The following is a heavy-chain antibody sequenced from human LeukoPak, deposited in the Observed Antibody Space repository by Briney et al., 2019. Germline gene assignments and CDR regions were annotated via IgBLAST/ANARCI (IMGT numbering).Heavy chain of an antibody. CDR2: IFNSGTT. CDR3: ARHGSYYFWFDP. D-gene: IGHD1-26*01. J-gene: IGHJ5*02. V-gene: IGHV4-39*01. Sequence: SETLSLTCTVSGGSISSSTYFWGWIRQPPGKGLEWIGSIFNSGTTNYNPSLKSRVTISVNTSKNQFSLKLNSVTAADTAVYYCARHGSYYFWFDPWGQGTLVTVSS. CDR1: GGSISSSTYF.